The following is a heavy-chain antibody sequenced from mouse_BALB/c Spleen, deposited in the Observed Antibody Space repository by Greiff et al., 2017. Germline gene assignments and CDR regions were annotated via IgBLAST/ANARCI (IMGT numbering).Heavy chain of an antibody. V-gene: IGHV3-2*02. CDR2: ISYSGST. J-gene: IGHJ3*01. Sequence: EVMLVESGPGLVKPSQSLSLTCTVTGFSITSDYAWNWIRQFPGNKLEWMGYISYSGSTSYNPSLKSRISITRDTSKNQFFLQLNSVTTEDTATYYCAREGGYDYDRGWFAYWGQGTLVTVSA. D-gene: IGHD2-4*01. CDR3: AREGGYDYDRGWFAY. CDR1: GFSITSDYA.